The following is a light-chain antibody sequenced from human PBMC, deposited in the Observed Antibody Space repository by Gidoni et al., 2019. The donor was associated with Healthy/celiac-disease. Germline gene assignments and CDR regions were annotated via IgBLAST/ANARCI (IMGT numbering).Light chain of an antibody. Sequence: DIQMTQSPSTLSASVGDRVTITCRASQSISSWLDWYQQKPGKAPKLLIYDASSLESGVPSRFSGSGSGTEFTLTISSLQPDDFATYYCQQYNSYGLTFGGGTKVEIK. CDR1: QSISSW. J-gene: IGKJ4*01. V-gene: IGKV1-5*01. CDR3: QQYNSYGLT. CDR2: DAS.